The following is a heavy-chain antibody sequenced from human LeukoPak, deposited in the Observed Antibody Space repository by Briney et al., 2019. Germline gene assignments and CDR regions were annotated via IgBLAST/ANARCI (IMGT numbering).Heavy chain of an antibody. Sequence: ASVTVSCKVSGNFRLTELSMHWVRQAPGKGLEWMGGYDPEHSVTFYAQKFQGRVSMTEDTSTDTAYMELSSLRSEDTAVYYCAKDAREFSFEYSSSWGQGTLVTVSS. V-gene: IGHV1-24*01. CDR1: GNFRLTELS. CDR2: YDPEHSVT. J-gene: IGHJ4*02. D-gene: IGHD6-6*01. CDR3: AKDAREFSFEYSSS.